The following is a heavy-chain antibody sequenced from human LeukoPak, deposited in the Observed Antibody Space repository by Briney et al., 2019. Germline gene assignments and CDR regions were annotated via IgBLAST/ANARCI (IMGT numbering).Heavy chain of an antibody. CDR2: ISHSGTT. CDR3: TRESRPFCPFAY. D-gene: IGHD2-2*01. J-gene: IGHJ4*02. CDR1: GDSLDISNY. Sequence: PSDTLSLPCDVSGDSLDISNYRSWVRPAPGTGLEWIGEISHSGTTNYTPSLRSRVGMSLDRGNNQFSLSLNSVTAADTAVYYCTRESRPFCPFAYWGEGVPVTVSS. V-gene: IGHV4-4*02.